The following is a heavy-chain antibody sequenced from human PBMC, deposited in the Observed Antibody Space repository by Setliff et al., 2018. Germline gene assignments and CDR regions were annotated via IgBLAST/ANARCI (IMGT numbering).Heavy chain of an antibody. CDR1: GYSIRNGYY. Sequence: SETLSLTCGVSGYSIRNGYYWAWIRQPPGKGLEWIGSIYHGGTTYYSPSLKTRVTMSVDPSKNQFSLKLSSVTAADTAVYYCARVPNFWSGYSDYWGQGTLVTVSS. D-gene: IGHD3-3*01. J-gene: IGHJ4*02. CDR2: IYHGGTT. V-gene: IGHV4-38-2*01. CDR3: ARVPNFWSGYSDY.